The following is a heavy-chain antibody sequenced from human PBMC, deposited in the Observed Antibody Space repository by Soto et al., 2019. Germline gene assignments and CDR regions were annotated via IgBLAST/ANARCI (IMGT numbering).Heavy chain of an antibody. Sequence: PSETLSLTCTVSGGSISSGDYYWSWIRQHPGKGLEWIGYIYYSGSTYYNPSLKSRVTISVDTSNNQFSLKLTSVTAADTAVYYCARAGPDIGLFDPWGQGTLVTVSS. J-gene: IGHJ5*02. D-gene: IGHD6-25*01. CDR3: ARAGPDIGLFDP. CDR1: GGSISSGDYY. V-gene: IGHV4-31*03. CDR2: IYYSGST.